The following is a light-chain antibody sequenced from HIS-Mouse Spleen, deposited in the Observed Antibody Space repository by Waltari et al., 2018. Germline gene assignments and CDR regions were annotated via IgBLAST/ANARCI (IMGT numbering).Light chain of an antibody. J-gene: IGLJ1*01. V-gene: IGLV2-14*03. Sequence: QSALTQPASVSGSPGQSITISCTGTSSDVGGYNYVSWYQQHPGKAPKLRIYDVSNRPSGVSKRFSGSKSVNTASLTISGLQAEDEADYYCSSYTSSSTYVFGTGTKVTVL. CDR1: SSDVGGYNY. CDR2: DVS. CDR3: SSYTSSSTYV.